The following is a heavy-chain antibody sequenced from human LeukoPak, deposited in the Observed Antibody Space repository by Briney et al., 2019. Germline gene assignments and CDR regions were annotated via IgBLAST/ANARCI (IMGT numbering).Heavy chain of an antibody. CDR3: VRNPFTIFGVVTVHYYSCRVV. CDR1: GFTFSSYW. V-gene: IGHV3-74*01. CDR2: LNSDGRRT. D-gene: IGHD3-3*01. J-gene: IGHJ6*03. Sequence: GGSLRLSCAPSGFTFSSYWMHWVRHAPEEGVVWVSHLNSDGRRTSYADSVRGGFTISRENAKNTRYLKRNSLRAENTALYYCVRNPFTIFGVVTVHYYSCRVVRGTGNPWTVSS.